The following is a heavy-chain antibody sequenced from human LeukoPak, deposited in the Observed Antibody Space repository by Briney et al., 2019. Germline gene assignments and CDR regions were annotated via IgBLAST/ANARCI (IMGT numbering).Heavy chain of an antibody. CDR3: ARDKGRNNAFDI. CDR1: GGTFSSYA. J-gene: IGHJ3*02. D-gene: IGHD2-15*01. V-gene: IGHV1-69*04. CDR2: IIPILGIA. Sequence: SVKVSCKASGGTFSSYAISWVRQAPGQGLEWMGRIIPILGIANYAQKFQGRVTITADKSTSTAYMELSSLRSEDTAVYYCARDKGRNNAFDIWGQGTMVTVSS.